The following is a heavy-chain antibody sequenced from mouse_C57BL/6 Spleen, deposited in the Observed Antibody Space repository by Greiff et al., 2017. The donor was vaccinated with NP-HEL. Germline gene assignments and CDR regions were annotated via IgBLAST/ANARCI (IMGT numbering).Heavy chain of an antibody. D-gene: IGHD3-2*02. CDR2: INPNNGGT. CDR1: GYTFTDYN. Sequence: VQLQHSGPELVKPGASVKMSCKASGYTFTDYNMHWVKQSHGKSLEWIGYINPNNGGTSYNQKFKGKATLTVNKSSSTAYMELRSLTSEDSAVYYCAKGSSGSLYYAMDYWGQGTSVTVSS. J-gene: IGHJ4*01. V-gene: IGHV1-22*01. CDR3: AKGSSGSLYYAMDY.